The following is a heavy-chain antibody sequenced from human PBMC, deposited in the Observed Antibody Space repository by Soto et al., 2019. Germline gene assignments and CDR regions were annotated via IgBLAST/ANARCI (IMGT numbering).Heavy chain of an antibody. V-gene: IGHV1-69*13. Sequence: SVKVSCKASGGTFSSYAISWVRQAPGQGLEWMGGIIPIFGTANYAQKFQGRVTITADESTSTANMELSSLRSEDTAVYYCARDHPRGYYDSSGYLDAFDIWGQGTMVTVSS. CDR3: ARDHPRGYYDSSGYLDAFDI. CDR1: GGTFSSYA. CDR2: IIPIFGTA. D-gene: IGHD3-22*01. J-gene: IGHJ3*02.